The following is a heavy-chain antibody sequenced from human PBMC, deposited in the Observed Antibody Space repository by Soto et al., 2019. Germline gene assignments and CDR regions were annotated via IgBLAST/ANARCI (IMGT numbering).Heavy chain of an antibody. Sequence: GGSLRLSCAASGFTFSSDAMNWVRQAPGKGLEWVSALSGMGGSTFYADSVKGRFTISRDSSKNTLYLQMNSLRAEDTAVYYCATDRYGMDVWGQGTTVTVSS. CDR2: LSGMGGST. CDR1: GFTFSSDA. CDR3: ATDRYGMDV. V-gene: IGHV3-23*01. J-gene: IGHJ6*02.